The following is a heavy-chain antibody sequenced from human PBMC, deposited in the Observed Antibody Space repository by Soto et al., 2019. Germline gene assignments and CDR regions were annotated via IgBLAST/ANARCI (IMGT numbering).Heavy chain of an antibody. V-gene: IGHV4-4*07. D-gene: IGHD3-22*01. CDR3: AGTEYYYDSSGYYESSLDY. CDR1: GGPVTSYY. J-gene: IGHJ4*02. CDR2: IYTSGNT. Sequence: SETLSLTCTVSGGPVTSYYWSWIRQPAGKGLDWIGRIYTSGNTDYNPSLKSRVTMSVDAFKNQFSLKLSSVTAADTAVYYCAGTEYYYDSSGYYESSLDYWGQGTLVTVS.